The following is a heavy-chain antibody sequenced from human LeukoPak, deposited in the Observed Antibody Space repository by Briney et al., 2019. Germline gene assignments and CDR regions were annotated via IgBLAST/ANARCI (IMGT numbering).Heavy chain of an antibody. V-gene: IGHV3-21*01. CDR1: GFTFSSYS. CDR3: ARDPLRSYNWFDP. J-gene: IGHJ5*02. Sequence: PGGSLRLSRAASGFTFSSYSMNWVRQAPGKGLEWVSPISSSSYIYYADSVKGRFTISRDNAKNSLYLQMNSLRAEDTAVYYCARDPLRSYNWFDPWGQGTLVTVSS. CDR2: ISSSSYI.